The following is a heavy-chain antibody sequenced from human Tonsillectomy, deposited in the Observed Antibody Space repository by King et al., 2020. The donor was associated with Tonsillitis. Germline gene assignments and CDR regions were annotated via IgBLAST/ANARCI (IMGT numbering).Heavy chain of an antibody. J-gene: IGHJ6*03. CDR2: MGTDGDT. Sequence: VQLVESGGGLVQPGGSLRLSCAASGFTFSSYDMHWVRQATGKGLEWVSAMGTDGDTYYTGPVMGRFITSRENAKNSLYLQMNSLRAGDTAVYYCARAYCSGGSCYSRGYYYYMDVWGKGTTVTVSS. CDR1: GFTFSSYD. CDR3: ARAYCSGGSCYSRGYYYYMDV. V-gene: IGHV3-13*04. D-gene: IGHD2-15*01.